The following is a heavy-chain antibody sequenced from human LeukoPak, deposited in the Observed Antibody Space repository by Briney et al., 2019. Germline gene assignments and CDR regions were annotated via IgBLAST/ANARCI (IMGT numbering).Heavy chain of an antibody. CDR2: TPYDGSNE. D-gene: IGHD6-13*01. Sequence: GGSLRLSCVASGFTFSSYGMHWVCQAPGRGLEWVAITPYDGSNEYYADTVKGRFTISRDNSKNTLYLQMNSLRAEDTAMYYCARDEAYSSSWYGAFDIWGQGTMVTVSS. CDR1: GFTFSSYG. V-gene: IGHV3-30*02. CDR3: ARDEAYSSSWYGAFDI. J-gene: IGHJ3*02.